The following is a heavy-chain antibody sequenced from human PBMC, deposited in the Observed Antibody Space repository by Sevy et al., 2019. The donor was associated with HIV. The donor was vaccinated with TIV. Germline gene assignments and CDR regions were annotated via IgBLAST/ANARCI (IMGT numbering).Heavy chain of an antibody. Sequence: GGSLRLSCVASGFTISTYWVTWVRQAPGKGLEWVAIIWSDGAYQYHGDSVKGRFTISRDNSKNTLYLQMNNVRVEDTAVYYCARGGYYYDNAAYYALDSWGQGTLVTVSS. J-gene: IGHJ4*02. D-gene: IGHD3-22*01. CDR1: GFTISTYW. V-gene: IGHV3-33*08. CDR2: IWSDGAYQ. CDR3: ARGGYYYDNAAYYALDS.